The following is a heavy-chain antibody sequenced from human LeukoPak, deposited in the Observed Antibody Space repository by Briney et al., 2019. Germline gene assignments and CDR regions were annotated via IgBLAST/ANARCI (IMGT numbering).Heavy chain of an antibody. D-gene: IGHD5-12*01. CDR2: IYSGGST. Sequence: GGSLRLSCAASGLTVSSKDMSWVRQAPGKGLEWLSVIYSGGSTYYADSVKGRFTISRDNSKNTLYLQMISLSAEDTAVYYCATLARYAFDIWGQGSMVTVSS. CDR1: GLTVSSKD. CDR3: ATLARYAFDI. V-gene: IGHV3-53*01. J-gene: IGHJ3*02.